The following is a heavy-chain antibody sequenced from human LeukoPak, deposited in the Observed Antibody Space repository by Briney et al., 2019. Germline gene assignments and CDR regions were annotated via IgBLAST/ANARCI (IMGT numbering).Heavy chain of an antibody. CDR1: GFTFSDYY. CDR3: ARVKGSYSSDY. V-gene: IGHV3-11*01. D-gene: IGHD2-15*01. CDR2: ISNSDSTI. Sequence: GGSLRLSCAASGFTFSDYYMSWIRQAPGKGLEWVSYISNSDSTIYYADSVKGRFTISRDNAKNSLYLQMNSLRAEDTAVYYCARVKGSYSSDYWGQGTLVTVSS. J-gene: IGHJ4*02.